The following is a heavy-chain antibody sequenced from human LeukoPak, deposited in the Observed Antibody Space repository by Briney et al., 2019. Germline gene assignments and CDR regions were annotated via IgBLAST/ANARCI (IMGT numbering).Heavy chain of an antibody. CDR3: ARDAPGFWSGYPST. CDR2: IYYSGST. CDR1: GGSISSGGSY. V-gene: IGHV4-31*03. J-gene: IGHJ4*02. Sequence: SETLSLTCTVSGGSISSGGSYWSWIRQHPGKGLEWIGYIYYSGSTYYNPSLKSRVTISIDTSKNQFSLKLSSVTAADTAVYYCARDAPGFWSGYPSTRGQGTLVTVSS. D-gene: IGHD3-3*01.